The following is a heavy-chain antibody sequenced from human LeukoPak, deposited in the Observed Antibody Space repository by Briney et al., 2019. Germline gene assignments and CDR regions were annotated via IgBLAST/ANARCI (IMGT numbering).Heavy chain of an antibody. Sequence: SSETLSLTCTVSGVSSSSSYWSWIRQPPGKGLEWIGYIFYTGDSNHNPSFKSRVSISLDTSKDQISLKLSSVTAADTAVYYCARHRFASPLDSWGQGTLVTVSS. V-gene: IGHV4-59*08. J-gene: IGHJ4*02. CDR2: IFYTGDS. D-gene: IGHD2-21*01. CDR1: GVSSSSSY. CDR3: ARHRFASPLDS.